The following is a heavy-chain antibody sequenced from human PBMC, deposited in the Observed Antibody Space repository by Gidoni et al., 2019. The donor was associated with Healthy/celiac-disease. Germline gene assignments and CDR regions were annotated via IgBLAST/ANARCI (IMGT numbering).Heavy chain of an antibody. CDR2: ISWNSGSI. D-gene: IGHD4-17*01. Sequence: EVQLVESGGGLVQPGRSLRLSCAASGFTFDDYAMHWVRQAPGKGLELVSGISWNSGSIGYADSVKGRFTISRDNAKNSLYLQMNSLRAEDTALYYCAKATTDYGVYGMDVWGQGTTVTGLL. CDR1: GFTFDDYA. V-gene: IGHV3-9*01. CDR3: AKATTDYGVYGMDV. J-gene: IGHJ6*02.